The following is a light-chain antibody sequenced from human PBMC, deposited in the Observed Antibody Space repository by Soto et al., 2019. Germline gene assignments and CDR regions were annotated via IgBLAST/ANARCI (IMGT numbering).Light chain of an antibody. Sequence: EIVMTQSPATLSVSPGESATLSCRASQSVSSNLAWHQQKPGQATRILMYDESTRATGISARFSGSGSGTEFTLTISSMQSEEFAVYYCQQYHNWPITFGQGTRVEIK. CDR3: QQYHNWPIT. V-gene: IGKV3-15*01. J-gene: IGKJ5*01. CDR1: QSVSSN. CDR2: DES.